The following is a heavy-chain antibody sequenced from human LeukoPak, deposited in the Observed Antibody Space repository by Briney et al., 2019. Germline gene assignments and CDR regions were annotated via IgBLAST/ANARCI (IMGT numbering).Heavy chain of an antibody. CDR1: GGSFSGYY. CDR2: INHSGST. Sequence: PAETLSLTCAVYGGSFSGYYWSWIRQPPGKGLEWIGEINHSGSTNYNPSLKSRVTISVDTSKNQFSLKLSSVTAADTAVYYCAKGPRPVWFGEGHYYYYYMDVWGKGTTVTISS. J-gene: IGHJ6*03. D-gene: IGHD3-10*01. V-gene: IGHV4-34*01. CDR3: AKGPRPVWFGEGHYYYYYMDV.